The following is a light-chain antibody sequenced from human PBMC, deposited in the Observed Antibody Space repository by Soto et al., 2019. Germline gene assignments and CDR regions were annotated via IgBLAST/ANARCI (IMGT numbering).Light chain of an antibody. CDR2: DAS. CDR3: QHYDSARWT. Sequence: ENVLTQSPATLSVSPGERATLSCRTSQIIGTNLAWYQQKPGQAPRLLIYDASRRATGIPDRFSGSGSGTDFSLTISRLEPEDFAVYYCQHYDSARWTFGLGTKVEIK. V-gene: IGKV3-20*01. CDR1: QIIGTN. J-gene: IGKJ1*01.